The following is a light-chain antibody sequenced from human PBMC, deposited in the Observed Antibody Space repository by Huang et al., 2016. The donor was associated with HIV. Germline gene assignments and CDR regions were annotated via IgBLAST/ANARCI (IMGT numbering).Light chain of an antibody. Sequence: EIVLTQSPGTLSLSPGERATLSCRASQSVSGRYLAWEQQKPGQAPRLLIYGASSRATGIPDRFSGSGSGTDFTLTISRLEPEDVAAYYCQQYGSSPTTFGGGTKVEIK. J-gene: IGKJ4*01. V-gene: IGKV3-20*01. CDR3: QQYGSSPTT. CDR2: GAS. CDR1: QSVSGRY.